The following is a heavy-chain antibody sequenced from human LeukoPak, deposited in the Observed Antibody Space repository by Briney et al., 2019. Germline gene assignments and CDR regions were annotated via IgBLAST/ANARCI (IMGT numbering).Heavy chain of an antibody. CDR1: GGSISSYY. CDR3: ARAYYYDSSGYDDAFDI. V-gene: IGHV4-59*01. CDR2: IYYSGST. D-gene: IGHD3-22*01. J-gene: IGHJ3*02. Sequence: SETLSLTCTVSGGSISSYYWTWIRQPPGKGLEWIGYIYYSGSTNYNPSLKSRVTISVDPSKNQFSLKLYSVTAADTAVYFCARAYYYDSSGYDDAFDIWGQGTMVTVSS.